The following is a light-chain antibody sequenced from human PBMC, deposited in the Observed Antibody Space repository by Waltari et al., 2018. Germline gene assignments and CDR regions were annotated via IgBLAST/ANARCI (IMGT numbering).Light chain of an antibody. CDR2: GAY. CDR1: QSVGTY. J-gene: IGKJ1*01. Sequence: IVLTQSPGTLPLSPGESATLSCRASQSVGTYLAWYQQKPGQAPRLLIYGAYSRAAGIPDRFSGSGYGTDVSLTISRLEPEDFAVYFCQHHLRLPTTFGQGTKVEIK. CDR3: QHHLRLPTT. V-gene: IGKV3-20*01.